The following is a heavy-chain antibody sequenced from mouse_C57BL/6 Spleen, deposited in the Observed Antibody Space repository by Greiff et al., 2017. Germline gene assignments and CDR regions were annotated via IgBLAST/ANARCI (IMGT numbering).Heavy chain of an antibody. CDR3: ARGGYYGDH. CDR1: GYTFTDYY. Sequence: EVQLQQSGPELVKPGASVKISCKASGYTFTDYYMNWVKQSHGKSLEWIGDINPNNGGTSYNQKFKGKATLTVDKSSSTAYMELRSLTSEDSAVYYCARGGYYGDHWGQGTTLTASS. J-gene: IGHJ2*01. V-gene: IGHV1-26*01. CDR2: INPNNGGT. D-gene: IGHD1-2*01.